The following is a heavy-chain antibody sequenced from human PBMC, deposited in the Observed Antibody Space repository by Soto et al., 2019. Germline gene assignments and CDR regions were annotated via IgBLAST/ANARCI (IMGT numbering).Heavy chain of an antibody. J-gene: IGHJ5*01. V-gene: IGHV4-61*08. CDR3: ARRERYYGSPGWFDP. CDR2: IYYSGNT. D-gene: IGHD3-10*01. Sequence: SETLSLTCTVSGDSVTSGDYYWSWIRQPPGKGLEWIGYIYYSGNTNYSPSLKSRVAISLDTSHNQFSLKLSSVTAADTAVYFCARRERYYGSPGWFDPWGQGTLVTVSS. CDR1: GDSVTSGDYY.